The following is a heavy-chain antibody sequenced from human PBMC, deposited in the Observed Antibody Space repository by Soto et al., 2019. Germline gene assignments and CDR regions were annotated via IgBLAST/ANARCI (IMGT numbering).Heavy chain of an antibody. CDR3: ARSHLYYDFWSGSPQPFYYGMDV. J-gene: IGHJ6*02. D-gene: IGHD3-3*01. V-gene: IGHV1-69*06. CDR2: IIPIFGTA. Sequence: SVKVSCKASGGTFSSYAISWVRQAPGQGLEWMGGIIPIFGTANYAQKFQGRVTITADKSTSTAYMELSSLRSEDTAVYYCARSHLYYDFWSGSPQPFYYGMDVWGQGTTVTVSS. CDR1: GGTFSSYA.